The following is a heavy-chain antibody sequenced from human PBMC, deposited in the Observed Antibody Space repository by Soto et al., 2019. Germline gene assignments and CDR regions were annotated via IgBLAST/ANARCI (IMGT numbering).Heavy chain of an antibody. V-gene: IGHV1-3*01. J-gene: IGHJ5*02. CDR3: ARDLEPPCWFDP. Sequence: GASVKVSCKASGYTFTSYAMHWVRQAPGQRLEWMGWINAGNGNTKYSQKFQGRVTITRDTSASTAYMELSSLRSEGTAVYYCARDLEPPCWFDPWGQGTLVTVSS. CDR2: INAGNGNT. CDR1: GYTFTSYA.